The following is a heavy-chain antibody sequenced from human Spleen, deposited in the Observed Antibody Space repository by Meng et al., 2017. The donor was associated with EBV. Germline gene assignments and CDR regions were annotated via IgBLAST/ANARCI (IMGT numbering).Heavy chain of an antibody. Sequence: QGELMGSGAGSVKPGGSLRLSFAASGFTFSDYYMSWIRQAPGKGLEWVSYISSSAGIIYYADSVKGRFTISRDNTKNSVYLQMNSLRAEDTAVYYCARDVDTSPQYYFDYWGHGTLVTVSS. V-gene: IGHV3-11*01. CDR2: ISSSAGII. J-gene: IGHJ4*01. CDR3: ARDVDTSPQYYFDY. CDR1: GFTFSDYY. D-gene: IGHD5-18*01.